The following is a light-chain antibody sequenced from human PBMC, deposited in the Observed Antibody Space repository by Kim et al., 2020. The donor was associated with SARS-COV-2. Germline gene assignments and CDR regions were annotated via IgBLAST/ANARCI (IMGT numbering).Light chain of an antibody. J-gene: IGLJ3*02. V-gene: IGLV1-44*01. CDR2: NYN. CDR3: ATWDVSLDAWV. Sequence: ITTSCAGSGSTIERHFVNCFHQLPGTAPKVFIYNYNQRPSGVPDRFSGSRSGTSASLAISGLQSEDEADYYCATWDVSLDAWVFGGGTQLTVL. CDR1: GSTIERHF.